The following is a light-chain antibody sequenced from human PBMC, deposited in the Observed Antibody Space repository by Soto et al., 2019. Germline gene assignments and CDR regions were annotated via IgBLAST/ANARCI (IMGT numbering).Light chain of an antibody. V-gene: IGLV2-23*01. CDR2: EGT. J-gene: IGLJ1*01. Sequence: VLTQPASVSGSPGQSITISCTGTSSDVGSYNLVSWYQQHPGKAPKLMIYEGTKRPSGVSNRFSGSKSGNTASLTISGLQAEDETDYYCCSYTSSGTYVFGTGTKVTVL. CDR1: SSDVGSYNL. CDR3: CSYTSSGTYV.